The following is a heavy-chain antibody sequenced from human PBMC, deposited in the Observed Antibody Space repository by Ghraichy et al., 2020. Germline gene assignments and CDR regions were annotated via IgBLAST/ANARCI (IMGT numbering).Heavy chain of an antibody. CDR2: ISSNGGST. CDR1: GFTFSSYA. J-gene: IGHJ6*02. D-gene: IGHD3-10*01. Sequence: GGSLRLSCSASGFTFSSYAMHWVRQAPGKGLEYVSAISSNGGSTYYADSVKGRFTISRDNSKNTLYLQMSSLRAEDTAVYYCVNHDRGLWFGELLGYGMDVWGQGTTVTVSS. V-gene: IGHV3-64D*06. CDR3: VNHDRGLWFGELLGYGMDV.